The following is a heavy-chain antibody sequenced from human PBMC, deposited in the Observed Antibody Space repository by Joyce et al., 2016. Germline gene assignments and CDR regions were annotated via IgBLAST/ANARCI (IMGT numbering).Heavy chain of an antibody. Sequence: EVQLEQSGAEVKKPGESLKISCKGSGYSFTSYWIGWVRQMPGKGLECMGIVYPADSESRYSPSFQGHVTIAADKSISTAYLQWSTLKASDTAIYYCARFSLRDAYSGMDVWGQGTTVTVSS. V-gene: IGHV5-51*03. CDR1: GYSFTSYW. CDR3: ARFSLRDAYSGMDV. J-gene: IGHJ6*02. CDR2: VYPADSES.